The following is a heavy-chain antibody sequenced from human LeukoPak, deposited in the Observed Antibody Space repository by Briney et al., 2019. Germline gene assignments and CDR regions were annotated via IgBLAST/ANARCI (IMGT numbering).Heavy chain of an antibody. V-gene: IGHV4-38-2*02. J-gene: IGHJ5*02. CDR1: GYSISSGYY. D-gene: IGHD3-10*01. CDR2: FYHSGNT. CDR3: VRGRPLWPNWFDP. Sequence: SETLSLTCTVSGYSISSGYYWGWIRPTPGKGLEWIGSFYHSGNTYYNPSLKSRVTISVDTSKNQFSLKLNVVTAADTAVYYCVRGRPLWPNWFDPWGQGTLVTVSS.